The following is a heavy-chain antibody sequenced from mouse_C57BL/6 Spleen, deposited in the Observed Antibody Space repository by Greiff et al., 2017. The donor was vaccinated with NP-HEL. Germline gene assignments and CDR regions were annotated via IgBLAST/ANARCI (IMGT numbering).Heavy chain of an antibody. J-gene: IGHJ2*01. V-gene: IGHV1-61*01. D-gene: IGHD4-1*01. CDR3: AREGNWDYFDY. CDR1: GYTFTSYW. CDR2: IYPSDSET. Sequence: VQLQQSGAELVRPGSSVKLSCKASGYTFTSYWMDWVKQRPGQGLAWIGNIYPSDSETHYNQKFKDKATLTVDKSSSTAYMQLSSLTSEDSAVYYCAREGNWDYFDYWGQGTTLTVSS.